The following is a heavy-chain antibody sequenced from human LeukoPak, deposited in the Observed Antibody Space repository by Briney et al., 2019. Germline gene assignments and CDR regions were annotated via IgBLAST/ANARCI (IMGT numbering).Heavy chain of an antibody. Sequence: GGSLRLSCAASGFTFSSYAMHWVRQAPGKGLEWVAVISYDGSNKYYADSVKGRFTISRDNSKKTLYLQMNSLRGEDTAVYYCAKDFDYWGQGTLVTVSS. J-gene: IGHJ4*02. CDR3: AKDFDY. CDR1: GFTFSSYA. CDR2: ISYDGSNK. V-gene: IGHV3-30-3*01.